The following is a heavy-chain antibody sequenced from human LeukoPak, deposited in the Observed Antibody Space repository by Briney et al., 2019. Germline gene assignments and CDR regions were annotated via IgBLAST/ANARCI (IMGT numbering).Heavy chain of an antibody. D-gene: IGHD2-21*02. Sequence: ASVNVSCKASGYIFTSYGISWVRQAPGQGLEWLGWISTYNANTNYAQKLQGRVTMTTDTSTNTADMELRSLRSGDTAVYYCARVKGGDSRDYWGQGTLVTVSS. CDR3: ARVKGGDSRDY. CDR1: GYIFTSYG. CDR2: ISTYNANT. V-gene: IGHV1-18*01. J-gene: IGHJ4*02.